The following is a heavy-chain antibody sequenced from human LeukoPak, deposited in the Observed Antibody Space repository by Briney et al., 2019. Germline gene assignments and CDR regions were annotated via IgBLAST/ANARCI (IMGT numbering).Heavy chain of an antibody. CDR1: GFTVSSNY. Sequence: GGSLRLSCAASGFTVSSNYMSWVRQAPGEGLEWVSVIYSGVDTHYADSVKGRFTISRDNSKNTLSLQMNSLRAEDTAVYYCAGKSGSYRGFDYWGQGTLVTVSS. D-gene: IGHD1-26*01. CDR2: IYSGVDT. V-gene: IGHV3-53*01. CDR3: AGKSGSYRGFDY. J-gene: IGHJ4*02.